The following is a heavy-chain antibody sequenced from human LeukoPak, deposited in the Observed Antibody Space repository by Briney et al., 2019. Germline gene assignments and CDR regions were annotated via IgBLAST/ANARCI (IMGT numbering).Heavy chain of an antibody. D-gene: IGHD5-24*01. J-gene: IGHJ4*02. CDR3: ARLEADAYYFDY. Sequence: PSETLSLTCTGSGGSISSYYWSWIRQPPGKGLEWIGYIYYSGSTNYNPSLKSRDTIPVDTSKNQFSLKLRSVTAADTAVYYCARLEADAYYFDYWGQGTLVTVSS. V-gene: IGHV4-59*08. CDR1: GGSISSYY. CDR2: IYYSGST.